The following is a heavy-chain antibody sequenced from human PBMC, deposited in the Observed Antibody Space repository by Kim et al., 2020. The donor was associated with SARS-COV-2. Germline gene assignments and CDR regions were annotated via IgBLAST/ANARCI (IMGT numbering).Heavy chain of an antibody. D-gene: IGHD3-10*01. V-gene: IGHV4-34*01. CDR2: INHSGCT. CDR1: GGSFSGYY. Sequence: SETLSLTCAVYGGSFSGYYWSWIRQPPGKGLEWIGEINHSGCTNYNPSLKSRVTISVDTSKNQFSLKLSSVTAADTAVYYCASRPGTMVRRYAFDIWGQGKMVTVSS. J-gene: IGHJ3*02. CDR3: ASRPGTMVRRYAFDI.